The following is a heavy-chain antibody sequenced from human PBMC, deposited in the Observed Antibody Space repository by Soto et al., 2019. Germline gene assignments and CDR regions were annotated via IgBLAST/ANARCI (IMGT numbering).Heavy chain of an antibody. Sequence: ASGKVSCKASGYTFTICAMHWVRQAPGQRLEWMGWINAGNGNTKYSQKFQGRVTITRDTSASTAYMELSSLRSEDTAVYYCARGPGTGMDVWGQGTTVTVSS. CDR2: INAGNGNT. CDR1: GYTFTICA. V-gene: IGHV1-3*01. D-gene: IGHD1-1*01. CDR3: ARGPGTGMDV. J-gene: IGHJ6*02.